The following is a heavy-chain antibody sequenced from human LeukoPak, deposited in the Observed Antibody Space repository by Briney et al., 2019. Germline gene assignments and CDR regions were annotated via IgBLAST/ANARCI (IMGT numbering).Heavy chain of an antibody. CDR2: ISGSGGDT. CDR1: GFIFSSYG. Sequence: GGSLRLSCAASGFIFSSYGMSWVRQAPGKGLEWVSAISGSGGDTFYADFVKGRFTISRDNSKNLLYLQVNSLRADDTAVFYCAKALGTGYYYGLDYLGQGTLVTGSS. CDR3: AKALGTGYYYGLDY. J-gene: IGHJ4*02. D-gene: IGHD3-22*01. V-gene: IGHV3-23*01.